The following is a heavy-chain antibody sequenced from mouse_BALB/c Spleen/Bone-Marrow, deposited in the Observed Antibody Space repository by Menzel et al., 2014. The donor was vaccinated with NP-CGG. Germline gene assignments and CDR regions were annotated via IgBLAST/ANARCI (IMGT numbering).Heavy chain of an antibody. D-gene: IGHD3-1*01. CDR3: ARDSSGYFGY. CDR1: GFTFSSYA. Sequence: EVKLMESGGGLVKPGGSLKLSCAASGFTFSSYAMSWVRQSPEKRLEWVAEISSGGSYTYYPDTVTGRFTISRDNAKNTLYLEMSSLRSEDTAMYYCARDSSGYFGYWGQGTTLTVSS. V-gene: IGHV5-9-4*01. CDR2: ISSGGSYT. J-gene: IGHJ2*01.